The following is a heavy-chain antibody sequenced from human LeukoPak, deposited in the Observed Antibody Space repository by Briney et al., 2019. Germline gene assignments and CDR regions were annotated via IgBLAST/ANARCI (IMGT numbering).Heavy chain of an antibody. Sequence: GGSLRLSCAASGFTFSSYAMHWVRQAPGKGLEYVSIINSNGGSTYYTDYVKGRFTISRDNAKNTLYLQMSSLRAEDTAVYYRVKGVVVAASVWEYFQHWGQGTLVIVSS. CDR1: GFTFSSYA. V-gene: IGHV3-64D*06. J-gene: IGHJ1*01. D-gene: IGHD2-15*01. CDR3: VKGVVVAASVWEYFQH. CDR2: INSNGGST.